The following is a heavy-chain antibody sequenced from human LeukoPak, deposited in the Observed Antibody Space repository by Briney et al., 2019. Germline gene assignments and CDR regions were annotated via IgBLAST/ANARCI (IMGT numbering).Heavy chain of an antibody. V-gene: IGHV4-34*01. CDR3: ARGVIVVVPAAMFDY. CDR2: INHSGST. CDR1: GGSFSGYY. Sequence: SETLSLTCAVYGGSFSGYYWSWIRQPPGKGLEWIGEINHSGSTDYNPSLKSRVTISVDTSKNQFSLKLSSVTAADTAVYYCARGVIVVVPAAMFDYWGQGTLVTVSS. J-gene: IGHJ4*02. D-gene: IGHD2-2*01.